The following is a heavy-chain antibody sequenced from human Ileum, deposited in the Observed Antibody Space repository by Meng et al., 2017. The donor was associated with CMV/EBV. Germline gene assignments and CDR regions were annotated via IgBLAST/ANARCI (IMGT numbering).Heavy chain of an antibody. J-gene: IGHJ4*02. CDR1: GFTFRSYE. D-gene: IGHD1-26*01. V-gene: IGHV3-48*03. CDR2: ISSSGNTI. Sequence: GGSLRLSCPASGFTFRSYEMNWVRQAPGKGLEWVSYISSSGNTIYYADSVKGRFTISRDNAKNSLYLQMNSLRPEDTAVYYCARDLWEQPPHYFDYWGQGSLVTVSS. CDR3: ARDLWEQPPHYFDY.